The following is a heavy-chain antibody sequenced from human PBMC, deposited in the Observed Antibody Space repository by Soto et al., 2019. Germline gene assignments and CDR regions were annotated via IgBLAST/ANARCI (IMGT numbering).Heavy chain of an antibody. Sequence: SETLSLTCTVSGGSISSGGYYWSWIRQHPGKGLEWIGYIYYSGSTYYNPSLKSRVTISVYTSKNQFSLKLSSVTAADTAVYYCARVMDTAMVFDYWGQGTLVTVSS. CDR1: GGSISSGGYY. D-gene: IGHD5-18*01. CDR3: ARVMDTAMVFDY. J-gene: IGHJ4*02. CDR2: IYYSGST. V-gene: IGHV4-30-4*08.